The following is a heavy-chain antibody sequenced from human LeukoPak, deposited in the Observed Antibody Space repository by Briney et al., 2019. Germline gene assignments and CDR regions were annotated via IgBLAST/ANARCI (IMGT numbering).Heavy chain of an antibody. CDR3: AKATASRSFDY. D-gene: IGHD2-21*02. V-gene: IGHV3-20*04. Sequence: GGSLRLSCAASGFTFDDYGMSWVRQAPGKGLEWVSGINWNGGSTGYADSVKGRFTISRDNSKNTLYLQMNSLRAEDTAVYYCAKATASRSFDYWGQGTLVTVSS. CDR1: GFTFDDYG. CDR2: INWNGGST. J-gene: IGHJ4*02.